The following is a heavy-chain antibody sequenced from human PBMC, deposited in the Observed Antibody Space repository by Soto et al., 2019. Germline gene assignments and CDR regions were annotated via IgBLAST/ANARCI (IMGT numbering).Heavy chain of an antibody. CDR1: GGSISSGGYY. V-gene: IGHV4-31*03. D-gene: IGHD3-10*01. CDR2: IHHSGST. J-gene: IGHJ1*01. CDR3: VRGVLS. Sequence: SETLSLTCNVSGGSISSGGYYWTWIRQHPGKGLEWIGNIHHSGSTFYNPSLKRRVSISVDTSKNQFSLKLSSVTAADTAVYFCVRGVLSWGQGTLLTVS.